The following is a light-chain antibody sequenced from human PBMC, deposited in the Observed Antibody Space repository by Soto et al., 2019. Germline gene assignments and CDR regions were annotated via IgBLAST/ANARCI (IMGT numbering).Light chain of an antibody. CDR2: AAS. Sequence: IQVTQSPSSLSASVGDRVTITCRASQDIAIYLAWYQQKPGEAHKLLIYAASTLYGGVQSRFSGSGAGTDFDINSTNVQAEDKESNCWKLRSMRPPTYGLGTKVDIK. V-gene: IGKV1-9*01. CDR1: QDIAIY. J-gene: IGKJ3*01. CDR3: KLRSMRPPT.